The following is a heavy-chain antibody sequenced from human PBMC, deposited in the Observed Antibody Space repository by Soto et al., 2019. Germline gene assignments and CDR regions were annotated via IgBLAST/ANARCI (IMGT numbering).Heavy chain of an antibody. D-gene: IGHD2-15*01. J-gene: IGHJ5*02. V-gene: IGHV3-11*06. CDR2: ISPGSRYP. CDR1: GFTFGDSY. Sequence: GRSLRLSSAGSGFTFGDSYMSWIRQAPGKGLEWLSYISPGSRYPAYADSVKGRFTISRDNAKRSLYLQMMSLTAEDTAIYYCVRGGGGGLFDPWGQGTMDTVSS. CDR3: VRGGGGGLFDP.